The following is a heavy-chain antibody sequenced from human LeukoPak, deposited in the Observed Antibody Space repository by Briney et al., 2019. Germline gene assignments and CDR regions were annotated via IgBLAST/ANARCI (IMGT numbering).Heavy chain of an antibody. CDR1: GGSMSTNY. CDR2: IYYTGST. CDR3: AGMRITTPTVRTLDY. J-gene: IGHJ4*02. V-gene: IGHV4-59*01. D-gene: IGHD1-14*01. Sequence: SETLSLTCTGSGGSMSTNYWTWIRQPPGKGLEWIGFIYYTGSTNYNPSLKSRVTISVDTSKNQFSLKLSSVTAADTAVYYCAGMRITTPTVRTLDYWGQGTLVTVSS.